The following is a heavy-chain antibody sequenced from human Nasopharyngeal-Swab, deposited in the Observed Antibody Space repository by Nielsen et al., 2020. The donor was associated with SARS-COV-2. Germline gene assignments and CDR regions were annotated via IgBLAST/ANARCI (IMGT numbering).Heavy chain of an antibody. CDR2: INWDDDK. J-gene: IGHJ4*02. Sequence: SGLTLVKPTPTLTLTSSFSGFSLSTSGVGVEWIRQLPGKALEWLALINWDDDKRYSPSLKSRLTNTKDTSKNQVVLTMTNMDPVDTATYYCAHSPHDYVWGSYRFDYWGQGTLVTVSS. D-gene: IGHD3-16*02. V-gene: IGHV2-5*02. CDR3: AHSPHDYVWGSYRFDY. CDR1: GFSLSTSGVG.